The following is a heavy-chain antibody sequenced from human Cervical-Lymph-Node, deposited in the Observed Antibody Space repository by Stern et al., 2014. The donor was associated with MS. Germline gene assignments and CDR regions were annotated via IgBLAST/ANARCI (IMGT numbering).Heavy chain of an antibody. D-gene: IGHD2-15*01. Sequence: QVQLVESGAEVKKPWASVTVSCKASGYTFTSYGISWVRQAPGQGLEWMGWISAYNGNTSDAQKLQGRGTMTTDTSTSTAYMELRSLRSDDTAVYFCARGLLGSENAFDIWGQGTMVTVSS. CDR1: GYTFTSYG. J-gene: IGHJ3*02. V-gene: IGHV1-18*01. CDR3: ARGLLGSENAFDI. CDR2: ISAYNGNT.